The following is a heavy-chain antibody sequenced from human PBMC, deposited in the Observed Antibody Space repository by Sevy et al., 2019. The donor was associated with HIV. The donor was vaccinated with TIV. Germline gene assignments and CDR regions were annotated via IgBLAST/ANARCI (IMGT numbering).Heavy chain of an antibody. CDR2: ISSAGSNK. V-gene: IGHV3-30-3*01. J-gene: IGHJ4*02. CDR3: TRDAGYSIAWSPSDY. Sequence: GGSLRLSCAASGLTFSSHAMHWVRQAPGKGLEWVAVISSAGSNKYYADSVKGRFTISRDNPKITLYLQMKSLRPEDTAVYYCTRDAGYSIAWSPSDYWGQGTLVTVSS. CDR1: GLTFSSHA. D-gene: IGHD6-19*01.